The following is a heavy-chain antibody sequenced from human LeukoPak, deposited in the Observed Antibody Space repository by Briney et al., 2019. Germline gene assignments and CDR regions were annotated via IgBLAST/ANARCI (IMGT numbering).Heavy chain of an antibody. CDR2: ISASGGST. CDR1: GFTFSSYA. Sequence: PGGSLRLSCVASGFTFSSYAMAWVRQAPGKGLEWVSTISASGGSTYYADSVKGRFTISRDNSKNTLYLQMNSLRAEDTAVYYCARDDCSGGSCYYYYGMDVWGQGTTVTVSS. V-gene: IGHV3-23*01. CDR3: ARDDCSGGSCYYYYGMDV. J-gene: IGHJ6*02. D-gene: IGHD2-15*01.